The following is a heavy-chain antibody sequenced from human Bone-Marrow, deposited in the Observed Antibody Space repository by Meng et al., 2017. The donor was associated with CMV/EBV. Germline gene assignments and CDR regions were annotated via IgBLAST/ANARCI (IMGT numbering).Heavy chain of an antibody. J-gene: IGHJ4*02. D-gene: IGHD4-11*01. CDR1: GFTFSSYW. CDR2: INSDGSST. Sequence: GESLKISCAASGFTFSSYWMHWVRQAPGKGLVWVSRINSDGSSTSYADSVKGRFTISRDNAKNTLYLQMNSLRAEDTAVYYCARAFSYSFDYWGQGTLVTLSS. V-gene: IGHV3-74*01. CDR3: ARAFSYSFDY.